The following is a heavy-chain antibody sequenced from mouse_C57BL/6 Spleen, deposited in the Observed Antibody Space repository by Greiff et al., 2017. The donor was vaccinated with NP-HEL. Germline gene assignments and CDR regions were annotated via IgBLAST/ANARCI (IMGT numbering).Heavy chain of an antibody. Sequence: QVQLQQSGAELVMPGASVKLSCKASGYTFTSYWMHWVKQRPGQGLEWIGEIDPSDSYTNYNQKFKGKSTLTVDKSSSTAYMQLSSLTSEDSAVYYCASGYGSSPFAYWGQGTLVTVSA. J-gene: IGHJ3*01. CDR3: ASGYGSSPFAY. D-gene: IGHD1-1*01. CDR2: IDPSDSYT. V-gene: IGHV1-69*01. CDR1: GYTFTSYW.